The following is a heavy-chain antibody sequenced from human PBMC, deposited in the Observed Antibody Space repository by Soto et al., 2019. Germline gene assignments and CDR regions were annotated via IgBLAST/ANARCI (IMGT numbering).Heavy chain of an antibody. V-gene: IGHV4-30-4*01. CDR2: IDYTGGT. CDR3: ARVGYGDYGRGYYFDF. CDR1: GASIRDGDYY. D-gene: IGHD4-17*01. J-gene: IGHJ4*02. Sequence: PSETLSLTCSVSGASIRDGDYYWSWLRQPPGKGPEWIGIIDYTGGTHYNPTLTGPVSMSVDTPANQFSLKVNFVTAADSAVYYCARVGYGDYGRGYYFDFWGPGILVTVSS.